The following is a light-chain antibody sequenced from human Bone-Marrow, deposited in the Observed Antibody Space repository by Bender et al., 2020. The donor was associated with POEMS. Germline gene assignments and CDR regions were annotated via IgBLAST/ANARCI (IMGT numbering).Light chain of an antibody. CDR2: SDN. CDR3: AAWGAGLSGAV. CDR1: NSNIGTNA. Sequence: QSVLTQPPSASGTPGQRVTISCSGSNSNIGTNAVNWYQQFPGTAPKLLIYSDNQRPSGVPDRFYAFQSGTSASLAISGLPSEDEADYYCAAWGAGLSGAVFGGGTKLTVL. J-gene: IGLJ3*02. V-gene: IGLV1-44*01.